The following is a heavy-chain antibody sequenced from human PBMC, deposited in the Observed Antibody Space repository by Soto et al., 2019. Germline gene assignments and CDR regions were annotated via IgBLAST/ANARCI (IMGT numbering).Heavy chain of an antibody. CDR2: IYYSGST. V-gene: IGHV4-31*03. Sequence: PSETLSLTCTVAGGSSSSGGYYWSWIRQHPGKGLEWIGYIYYSGSTYYNPSLKSRVTISVDTSKNQFSLKLSSVTAADTAVYYCARGSVRGVTTNWFDPWGQGTLVTVSS. J-gene: IGHJ5*02. CDR3: ARGSVRGVTTNWFDP. CDR1: GGSSSSGGYY. D-gene: IGHD3-10*01.